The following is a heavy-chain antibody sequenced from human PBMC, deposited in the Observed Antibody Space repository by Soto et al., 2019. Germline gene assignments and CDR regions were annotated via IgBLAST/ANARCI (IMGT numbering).Heavy chain of an antibody. CDR3: AHISYYGGARGMDV. V-gene: IGHV2-5*02. CDR2: IYWDDDK. CDR1: GFTLSTSGVG. Sequence: QITLKESGPTLVKPTQTLTMTCTFSGFTLSTSGVGVGWIRQPPGKALEWLALIYWDDDKRYSPSLKSRLTITKDTSKNQVVLTMTNMDPVDTATYYCAHISYYGGARGMDVWGQGTTVTVSS. D-gene: IGHD4-17*01. J-gene: IGHJ6*02.